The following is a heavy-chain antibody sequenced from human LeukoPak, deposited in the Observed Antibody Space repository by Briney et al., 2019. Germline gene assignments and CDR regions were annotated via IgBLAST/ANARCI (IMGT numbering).Heavy chain of an antibody. CDR1: GFTFSAYS. V-gene: IGHV3-48*01. CDR2: ISSSSSNI. J-gene: IGHJ5*01. Sequence: PGGSLRLSCAASGFTFSAYSMTWVRQAPGKGLEWISYISSSSSNIYYADSVKGRFTISRDNANNSLFLQMSSLRAEDTAVYYCARDRFSNWFDSWGQGTLVTVAS. CDR3: ARDRFSNWFDS. D-gene: IGHD3-3*01.